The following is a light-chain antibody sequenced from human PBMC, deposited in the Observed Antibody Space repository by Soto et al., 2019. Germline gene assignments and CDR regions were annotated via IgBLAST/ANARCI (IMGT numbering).Light chain of an antibody. CDR3: HYYDKWPPGT. CDR1: QSLSREF. CDR2: DAS. Sequence: EIILTQSPGTLSLSPGERATLSCRGSQSLSREFLAWYQQKPGQAPRLLIFDASARAVDIPGRFSGSKSGTEFTLTISSLQPEDFAVYYCHYYDKWPPGTFGQGTKVEIK. V-gene: IGKV3D-15*01. J-gene: IGKJ1*01.